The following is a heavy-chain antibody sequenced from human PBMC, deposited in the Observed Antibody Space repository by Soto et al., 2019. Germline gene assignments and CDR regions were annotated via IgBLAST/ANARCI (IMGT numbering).Heavy chain of an antibody. CDR1: GDSLSNGHW. D-gene: IGHD1-26*01. Sequence: PSETLSLTCGVSGDSLSNGHWWSWVRQPPGKGLEWVGEISQAATTNYNPSLKSRLTISLDKSKNQFSVELRSVTAADMAVYYCARGLITGSQYSGGWYYFDSWGQGTQVTVSS. J-gene: IGHJ4*02. V-gene: IGHV4-4*02. CDR2: ISQAATT. CDR3: ARGLITGSQYSGGWYYFDS.